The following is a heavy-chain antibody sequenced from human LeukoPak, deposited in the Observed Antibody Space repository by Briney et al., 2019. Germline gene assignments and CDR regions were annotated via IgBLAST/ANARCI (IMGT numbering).Heavy chain of an antibody. D-gene: IGHD3-10*01. CDR3: ARGPGSRGIFDY. CDR2: LYTGGDT. Sequence: GGSLRLSCAVSGFTFSAHYMSWVRQAPGKGLECVSFLYTGGDTYYADSVKGRFTIFRDNSKNTLYLQMNSLRAEDTAVYYCARGPGSRGIFDYWGQGTLVTVSS. J-gene: IGHJ4*02. CDR1: GFTFSAHY. V-gene: IGHV3-53*01.